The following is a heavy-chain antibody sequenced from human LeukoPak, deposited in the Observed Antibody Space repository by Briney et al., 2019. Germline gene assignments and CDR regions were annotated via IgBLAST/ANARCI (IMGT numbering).Heavy chain of an antibody. CDR1: GFTFSSYE. CDR2: ISSSGSTI. CDR3: ARTTWLVNFYY. D-gene: IGHD6-19*01. Sequence: GGSLRLSCAASGFTFSSYEMNWVRQAPGKGLEWVSYISSSGSTIYYADSVKGRFTISRDNAKNSLYLQMNSLRAEDAAVYYCARTTWLVNFYYWGQGTLVTVSS. V-gene: IGHV3-48*03. J-gene: IGHJ4*02.